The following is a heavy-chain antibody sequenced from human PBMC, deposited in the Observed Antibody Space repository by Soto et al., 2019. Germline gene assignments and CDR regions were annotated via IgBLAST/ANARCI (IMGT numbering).Heavy chain of an antibody. Sequence: EVQLVESGGGLIQPGGSLRLSCAASGFTVSSNYMSWVRQAPGKGLEWVSVIYSGGSTYYADSVKGRFTISRDNSKNTLDLQMNSLRAEDTAVYYCAIDRVESGYPEYFQHWGQGTLVTVSS. D-gene: IGHD3-22*01. CDR3: AIDRVESGYPEYFQH. V-gene: IGHV3-53*01. J-gene: IGHJ1*01. CDR1: GFTVSSNY. CDR2: IYSGGST.